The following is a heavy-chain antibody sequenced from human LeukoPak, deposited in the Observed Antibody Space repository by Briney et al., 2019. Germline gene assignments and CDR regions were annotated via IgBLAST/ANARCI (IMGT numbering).Heavy chain of an antibody. D-gene: IGHD3-22*01. CDR3: ARGTYYQDSSGYSYYHHYYMDV. CDR2: IKQDGSEK. V-gene: IGHV3-7*01. Sequence: GGSLRLSCAASGFTFSSYWMSWVRQAPGKGLEWVANIKQDGSEKYYVDSVKGRFTISRDNAKNSLYLQMNSLRAEDTAVYYCARGTYYQDSSGYSYYHHYYMDVWGKGTTVTVSS. J-gene: IGHJ6*03. CDR1: GFTFSSYW.